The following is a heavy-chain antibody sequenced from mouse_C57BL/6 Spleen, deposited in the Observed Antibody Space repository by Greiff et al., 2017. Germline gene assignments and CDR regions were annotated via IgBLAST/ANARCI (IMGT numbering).Heavy chain of an antibody. CDR2: IWRGGST. CDR1: GFSLTSYG. V-gene: IGHV2-5*01. Sequence: VQRVESGPGLVQPSQSLSITCTVSGFSLTSYGVHWVRQSPGKGLEWLGVIWRGGSTDYNAAFMSRLSITKDNSKSQVFFKMNSLQADDTAIYXCAKNRLLPYYAMDYWGQGTSVTVSS. CDR3: AKNRLLPYYAMDY. D-gene: IGHD2-1*01. J-gene: IGHJ4*01.